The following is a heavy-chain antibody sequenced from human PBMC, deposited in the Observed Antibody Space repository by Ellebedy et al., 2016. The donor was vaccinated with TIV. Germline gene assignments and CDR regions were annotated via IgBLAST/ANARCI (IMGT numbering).Heavy chain of an antibody. D-gene: IGHD5-18*01. V-gene: IGHV4-39*07. Sequence: SETLSLTCTVSGGSISSSSYYWGWIRQPPGKGLEWIGSIYYSGSTYYNPSLKSRVTISVDTSKNQFSLKLGSVTAADTAVYYCAREAMVGQLSLKKGFDYWGQGTLVTVSS. CDR1: GGSISSSSYY. J-gene: IGHJ4*02. CDR3: AREAMVGQLSLKKGFDY. CDR2: IYYSGST.